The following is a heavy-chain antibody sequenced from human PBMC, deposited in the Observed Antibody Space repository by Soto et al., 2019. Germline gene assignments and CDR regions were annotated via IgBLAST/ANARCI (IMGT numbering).Heavy chain of an antibody. Sequence: GRSLRLSCSASGFTFSSYAMHWVRQAPGKGLEYVSAISSNGGSTYYADSVKGRFTISRDNSKNTLYLQMSSLRAEDTAVYYCVKEDVYSSRPSTWGKGTLVTVSS. CDR1: GFTFSSYA. J-gene: IGHJ5*02. D-gene: IGHD6-13*01. CDR3: VKEDVYSSRPST. V-gene: IGHV3-64D*06. CDR2: ISSNGGST.